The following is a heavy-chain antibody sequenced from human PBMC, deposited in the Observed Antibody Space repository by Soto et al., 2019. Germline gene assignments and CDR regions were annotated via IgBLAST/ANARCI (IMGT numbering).Heavy chain of an antibody. CDR1: GYTLTELS. D-gene: IGHD2-15*01. Sequence: ASVKVSCKVSGYTLTELSMHWVRQAPGKGLEWMGGFDPEDGETIYAQKFQGRVTMTEDTSTDTAYMELSSLRSEDTAVYYCATDRVVVVVAASDHAFDIWGQGTMVTVSS. CDR2: FDPEDGET. J-gene: IGHJ3*02. CDR3: ATDRVVVVVAASDHAFDI. V-gene: IGHV1-24*01.